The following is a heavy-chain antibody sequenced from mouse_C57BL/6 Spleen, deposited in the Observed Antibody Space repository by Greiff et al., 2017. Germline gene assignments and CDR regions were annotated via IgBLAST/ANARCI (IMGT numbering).Heavy chain of an antibody. Sequence: QVQLQQPGAELVRPGSSVKLSCKASGYTFTSYWMHWVKQRPIQGLEWIGNIDPSDSETHYNQKFKDKATLTVDKSSSTAYMQLSSLTSEDSAVYYCARSGYYGRNYYAMDYWGQGTSVTGSS. V-gene: IGHV1-52*01. J-gene: IGHJ4*01. D-gene: IGHD1-1*01. CDR3: ARSGYYGRNYYAMDY. CDR2: IDPSDSET. CDR1: GYTFTSYW.